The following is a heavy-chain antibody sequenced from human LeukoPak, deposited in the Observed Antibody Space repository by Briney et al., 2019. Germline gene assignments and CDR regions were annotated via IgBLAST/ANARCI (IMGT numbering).Heavy chain of an antibody. D-gene: IGHD4-17*01. Sequence: PGGSLRLSCAASGFTVTSNYVNWVRQAPGKGLEWVSVIHTGGSTYYADSVKGRFTISRHDSKNTVYLQMNSLRVEDMAVYYCARGPRHLASATTVTNDYWGQRTLVTVSS. CDR2: IHTGGST. CDR3: ARGPRHLASATTVTNDY. J-gene: IGHJ4*02. CDR1: GFTVTSNY. V-gene: IGHV3-53*04.